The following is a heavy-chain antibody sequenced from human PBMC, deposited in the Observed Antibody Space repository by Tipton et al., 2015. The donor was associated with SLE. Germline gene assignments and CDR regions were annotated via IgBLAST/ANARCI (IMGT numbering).Heavy chain of an antibody. Sequence: QLVQSGAEVKEPGESLKISCKGSGYSFTDYWIGWVRQMPGKGLEWMGIIWPGDSDTRYSPPSQGQVTISAEKSISTAYLQWSSLKASDTAMYYCARLRDWTDYFDYWGQGTLVTVSS. V-gene: IGHV5-51*03. J-gene: IGHJ4*02. CDR1: GYSFTDYW. CDR2: IWPGDSDT. CDR3: ARLRDWTDYFDY. D-gene: IGHD3/OR15-3a*01.